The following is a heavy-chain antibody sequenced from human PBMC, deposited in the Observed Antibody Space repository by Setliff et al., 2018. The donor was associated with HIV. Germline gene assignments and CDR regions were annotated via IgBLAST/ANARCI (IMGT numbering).Heavy chain of an antibody. J-gene: IGHJ5*02. CDR3: ARAPNSPYYSNVWYADH. CDR2: INPGDFDI. D-gene: IGHD3-22*01. CDR1: GYRFTNYW. V-gene: IGHV5-51*01. Sequence: GESLKISCKGSGYRFTNYWIGWVRQMPGKGLEWMGIINPGDFDIRYSPSLQGQVTISADESISTAYLQWRSLKASDTAIYYCARAPNSPYYSNVWYADHWGQGTLVTVSS.